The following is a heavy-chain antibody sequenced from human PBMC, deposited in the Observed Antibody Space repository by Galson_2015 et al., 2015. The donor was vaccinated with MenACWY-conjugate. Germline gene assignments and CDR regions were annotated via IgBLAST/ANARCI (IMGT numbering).Heavy chain of an antibody. J-gene: IGHJ4*02. CDR3: AKDLGSLGGEGY. D-gene: IGHD3-16*01. Sequence: SLRLSCAASEFTFSNYAMSWVRQAPGKGLEWVSGITDGGGATYYADSVTGRFTISRDNSKNTLYLRMSSLRAEDTAVYYCAKDLGSLGGEGYWGQGTRVTVSS. CDR2: ITDGGGAT. CDR1: EFTFSNYA. V-gene: IGHV3-23*01.